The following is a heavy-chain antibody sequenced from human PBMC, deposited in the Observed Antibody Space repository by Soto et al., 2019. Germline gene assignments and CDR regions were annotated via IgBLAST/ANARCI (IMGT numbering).Heavy chain of an antibody. J-gene: IGHJ4*02. V-gene: IGHV3-23*01. Sequence: LRLSCAASEFTFSSYAMSWVRQGPGKGLEWVSAISGSCGSTYYADSVKGRFTISRDNAKNSLYLQMNSLRAEDTAVYYCARVRTYSGYDYDSWGQGTLVTVSS. D-gene: IGHD5-12*01. CDR2: ISGSCGST. CDR3: ARVRTYSGYDYDS. CDR1: EFTFSSYA.